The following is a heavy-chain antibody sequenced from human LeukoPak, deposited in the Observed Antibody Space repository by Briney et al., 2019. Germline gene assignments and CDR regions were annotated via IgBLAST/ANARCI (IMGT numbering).Heavy chain of an antibody. CDR2: IRSKANSYAT. Sequence: GGSLRLSCAASGFTFSGSAMHWVRQAPGKGLEWVGRIRSKANSYATAYAASVKGRFSISRDDSKNTAFLQMNSLKTEDTAVYYCHPPPAYSDHWGQGTLVTVSS. V-gene: IGHV3-73*01. D-gene: IGHD1-26*01. CDR1: GFTFSGSA. J-gene: IGHJ4*02. CDR3: HPPPAYSDH.